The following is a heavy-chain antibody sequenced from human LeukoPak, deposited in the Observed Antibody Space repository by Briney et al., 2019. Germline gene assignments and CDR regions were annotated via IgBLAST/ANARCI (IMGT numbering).Heavy chain of an antibody. J-gene: IGHJ3*02. CDR1: GYTFTAYY. D-gene: IGHD6-19*01. V-gene: IGHV1-2*02. CDR2: INPNSGGT. CDR3: ARGQQWLVVDAFDI. Sequence: ASVKVSCKASGYTFTAYYMHWVRQAPGQGLEWMGCINPNSGGTNYGQKFQDRVTMTRDTSISTAYMELSRLRSDDTAVYYCARGQQWLVVDAFDIWGQGTMVTVSS.